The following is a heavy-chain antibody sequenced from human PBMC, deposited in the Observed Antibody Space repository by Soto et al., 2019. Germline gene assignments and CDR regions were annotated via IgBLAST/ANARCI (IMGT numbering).Heavy chain of an antibody. CDR2: MYYSEST. J-gene: IGHJ6*03. CDR1: GGFISSGGYY. CDR3: AGGYSSASMDV. V-gene: IGHV4-31*03. D-gene: IGHD6-19*01. Sequence: QVQLQESGPGLVKPSQTLSLTCTVSGGFISSGGYYWSWIRQYTGKGLEWIGYMYYSESTAYSPSISSSVTMSVDMSKTQFSLKLSSVTPADTAVYYCAGGYSSASMDVWGTGTAVTVSS.